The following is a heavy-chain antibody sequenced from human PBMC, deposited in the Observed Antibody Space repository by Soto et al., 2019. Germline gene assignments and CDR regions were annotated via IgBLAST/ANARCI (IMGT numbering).Heavy chain of an antibody. CDR2: IYYSGST. CDR1: GGSISSYY. V-gene: IGHV4-39*07. D-gene: IGHD5-12*01. CDR3: ARERYSGYAGTQGFDY. J-gene: IGHJ4*02. Sequence: SETLSLTCTVSGGSISSYYGGWIRQPPGRGLEWIGSIYYSGSTYYNPSLKSRVTISVDTSKNQFSLKLSSVTAADTAVYYCARERYSGYAGTQGFDYWGQGTLVTVSS.